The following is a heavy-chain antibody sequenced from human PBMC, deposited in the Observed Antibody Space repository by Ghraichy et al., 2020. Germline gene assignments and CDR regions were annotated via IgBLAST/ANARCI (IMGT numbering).Heavy chain of an antibody. CDR1: GFTFSSYG. J-gene: IGHJ6*02. Sequence: GGSLRLSCAASGFTFSSYGMRWVRQAPGKGLEWVAVISYDGSNKYYAYFMKGRFTTSRDNTKNTLYLQMNSLRAEDTAVYYCAKSWLSYWYSSEFYYYYGMDVWGQGTTVTVSS. CDR3: AKSWLSYWYSSEFYYYYGMDV. V-gene: IGHV3-30*18. D-gene: IGHD6-19*01. CDR2: ISYDGSNK.